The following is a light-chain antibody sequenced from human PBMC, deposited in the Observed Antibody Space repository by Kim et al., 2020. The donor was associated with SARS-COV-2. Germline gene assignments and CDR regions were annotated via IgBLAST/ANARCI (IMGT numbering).Light chain of an antibody. CDR2: DVT. CDR1: TSDIGAYDF. CDR3: CSYTTTNSSV. J-gene: IGLJ2*01. Sequence: QSALTQPASVSGSPGQSITISCAGTTSDIGAYDFVSWYQHHEGKVPKLIIYDVTNRPSGVSSHFSGSKSGNTASLTISGLQAEDEADYFCCSYTTTNSSVFGGGTKVTVL. V-gene: IGLV2-14*03.